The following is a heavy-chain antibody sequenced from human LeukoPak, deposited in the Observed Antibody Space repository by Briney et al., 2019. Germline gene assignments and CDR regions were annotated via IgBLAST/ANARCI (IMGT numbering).Heavy chain of an antibody. V-gene: IGHV3-48*02. CDR2: ISSSGSTI. CDR1: GFTFSSYS. CDR3: ARDCRLNCARQPGFDS. D-gene: IGHD1-1*01. Sequence: GGSLRLSCAASGFTFSSYSMNWVRQAPGKGLEWVSYISSSGSTIYYADSVKGRLTNSRDNAKNSLYLQLSSLRDEDTAVYYCARDCRLNCARQPGFDSWGQGTLVTVSS. J-gene: IGHJ5*01.